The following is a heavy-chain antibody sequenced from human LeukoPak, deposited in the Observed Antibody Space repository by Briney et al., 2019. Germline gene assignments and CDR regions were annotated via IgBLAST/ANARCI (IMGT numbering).Heavy chain of an antibody. CDR2: ISYDGSNK. J-gene: IGHJ4*02. CDR1: GFTFSSYW. D-gene: IGHD1-26*01. CDR3: AKDSGSYWTTGGGDY. V-gene: IGHV3-30*18. Sequence: GGSLRLSCAASGFTFSSYWMHWVRQAPGKGLEWVAVISYDGSNKYYADSVKGRFTISRDNSKNTLYLQMNSLRAEDTAVYYCAKDSGSYWTTGGGDYWGQGTLVTVSS.